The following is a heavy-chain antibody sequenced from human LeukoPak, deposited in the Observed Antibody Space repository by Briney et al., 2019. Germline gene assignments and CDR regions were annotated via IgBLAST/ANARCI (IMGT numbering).Heavy chain of an antibody. J-gene: IGHJ4*02. V-gene: IGHV1-8*01. Sequence: AASVTVSFTASGYTFTRYDINWVRQAPGQGLEWMGWMNPNSGNTGYAQKFQGRGTMTRNTSISTAYMELSSLRSEDTAVYYCARGEAAAGHFDYWGQGTLVTVSS. CDR2: MNPNSGNT. D-gene: IGHD6-13*01. CDR1: GYTFTRYD. CDR3: ARGEAAAGHFDY.